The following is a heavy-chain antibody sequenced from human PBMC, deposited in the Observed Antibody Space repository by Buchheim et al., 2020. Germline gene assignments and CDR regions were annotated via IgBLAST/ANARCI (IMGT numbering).Heavy chain of an antibody. Sequence: KKPGASVKVSCKASGYTFTSYYMHWVRQAPGQGLEWMGIINPGGGSTSYAQKFQGRVTMTRDTSTSTVYMELSSLRSEDTAVYYCARGFLSFGYSGYAWDFDYWGQGTL. V-gene: IGHV1-46*01. CDR2: INPGGGST. CDR3: ARGFLSFGYSGYAWDFDY. CDR1: GYTFTSYY. J-gene: IGHJ4*02. D-gene: IGHD5-12*01.